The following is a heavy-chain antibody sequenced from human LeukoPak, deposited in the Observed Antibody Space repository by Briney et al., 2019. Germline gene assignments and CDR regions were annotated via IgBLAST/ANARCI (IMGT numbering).Heavy chain of an antibody. CDR3: AKDKAQLLYRAPNWFDP. J-gene: IGHJ5*02. V-gene: IGHV3-23*01. CDR2: ISGTGGDT. CDR1: GFTFSTYA. Sequence: GGSLRLSCAASGFTFSTYAMSWVRQAPGKGLEWVSVISGTGGDTYYADSVKGRFTISRDNSKNTLFLQMNSLRAEDMAIYYCAKDKAQLLYRAPNWFDPWGQGTLVTVSS. D-gene: IGHD2-2*02.